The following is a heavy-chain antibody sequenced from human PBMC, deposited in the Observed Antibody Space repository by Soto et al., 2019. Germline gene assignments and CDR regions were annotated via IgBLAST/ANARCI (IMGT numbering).Heavy chain of an antibody. J-gene: IGHJ6*02. V-gene: IGHV3-74*01. CDR2: INSDGSST. CDR1: RFSFSSYW. Sequence: GGSLRLSCAASRFSFSSYWMHWVRQAPGKGLVWVSRINSDGSSTSYADSVKGRFTISRDNAKNTLYLQMNTLRAEDTAVYYCARGGYCSGGTCYSSDYGLDVWGQGTTVTAP. D-gene: IGHD2-15*01. CDR3: ARGGYCSGGTCYSSDYGLDV.